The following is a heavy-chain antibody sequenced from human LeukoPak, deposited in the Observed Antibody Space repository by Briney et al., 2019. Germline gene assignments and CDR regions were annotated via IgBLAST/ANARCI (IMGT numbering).Heavy chain of an antibody. V-gene: IGHV3-30-3*01. Sequence: GGSLRLSCAASGFTFSSYAMHWVRQAPGKGLEWVAVISYDGSNKYYADSVKGRFTISRDNSKNTLYLQMNSLRAEDTAVYYCARDSYYYDSSGSDFDYWGQGTLVTVSS. CDR1: GFTFSSYA. D-gene: IGHD3-22*01. CDR2: ISYDGSNK. J-gene: IGHJ4*02. CDR3: ARDSYYYDSSGSDFDY.